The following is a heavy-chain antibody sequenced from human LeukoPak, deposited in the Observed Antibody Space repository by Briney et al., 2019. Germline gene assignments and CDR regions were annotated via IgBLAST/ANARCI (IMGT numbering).Heavy chain of an antibody. J-gene: IGHJ3*02. CDR2: IIPIFGTA. CDR1: GGTFSSYA. CDR3: ARVLISSYCSSTSCYAFDI. Sequence: SVKVSCKASGGTFSSYAISWVRQAPGQGLEWMGGIIPIFGTANYAQKFQGRVTITADKSTSTAYMELSSLRSEDTAVYYCARVLISSYCSSTSCYAFDIWGQGTMVTVSS. D-gene: IGHD2-2*01. V-gene: IGHV1-69*06.